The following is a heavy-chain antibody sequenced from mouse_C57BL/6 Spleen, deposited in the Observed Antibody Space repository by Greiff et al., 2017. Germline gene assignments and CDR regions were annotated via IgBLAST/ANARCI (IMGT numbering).Heavy chain of an antibody. Sequence: QVQLQQSGPGLVAPSQSLSITCTVSGFSLTSYGVDWVRQSPGKGLEWLGVIWGVGSTNYNSALKSRLSISKDNSKSQVFVKMNSLQTDDTAMYYWASEGPYSNRFAYWGQGTLVTVSA. CDR1: GFSLTSYG. V-gene: IGHV2-6*01. CDR2: IWGVGST. J-gene: IGHJ3*01. D-gene: IGHD2-5*01. CDR3: ASEGPYSNRFAY.